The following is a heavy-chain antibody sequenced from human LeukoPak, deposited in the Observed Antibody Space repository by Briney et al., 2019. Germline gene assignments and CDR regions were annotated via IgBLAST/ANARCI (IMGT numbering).Heavy chain of an antibody. CDR1: GGSFSGYD. Sequence: SETLSLTCAVYGGSFSGYDWTWIRQPPGKGRGWFGEFNHSGSNNYNPSLKSRLTISVDTSKNQFSLKLNSVTAADTAVYYCARRCSDGSCYSSDAFDIWGQGTMVSLSS. CDR3: ARRCSDGSCYSSDAFDI. V-gene: IGHV4-34*01. J-gene: IGHJ3*02. D-gene: IGHD2-15*01. CDR2: FNHSGSN.